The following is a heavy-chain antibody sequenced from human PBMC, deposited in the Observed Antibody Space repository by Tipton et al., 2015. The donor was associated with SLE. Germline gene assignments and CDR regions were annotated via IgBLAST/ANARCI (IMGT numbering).Heavy chain of an antibody. J-gene: IGHJ4*02. V-gene: IGHV4-59*01. CDR1: GGSISSYY. CDR2: IYYSGST. Sequence: LRLSCTVSGGSISSYYWSWIRQPPGKGLEWIGYIYYSGSTNYNPSLKSRVTISVDTSKNQFSLKLSSVTAADTAVYYCASGRAVAGGDYFDYWGQGTLATVSS. CDR3: ASGRAVAGGDYFDY. D-gene: IGHD6-19*01.